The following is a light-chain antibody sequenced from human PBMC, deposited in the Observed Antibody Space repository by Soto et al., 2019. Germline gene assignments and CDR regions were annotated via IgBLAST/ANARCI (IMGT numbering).Light chain of an antibody. CDR3: QQFNNYPQ. J-gene: IGKJ3*01. CDR2: KAS. Sequence: DIQMTQSPSTLSGSVGDRVTITCRASQTISSWLAWYQQKPGKAPKLLIYKASTLESGVPSRFSGSGSGTDFTLTISSLQPEDFATYYCQQFNNYPQFGPGTKVDI. CDR1: QTISSW. V-gene: IGKV1-5*03.